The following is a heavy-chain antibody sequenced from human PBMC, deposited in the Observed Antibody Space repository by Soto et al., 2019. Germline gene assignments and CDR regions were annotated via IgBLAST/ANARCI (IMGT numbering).Heavy chain of an antibody. Sequence: TLSLTCTVSGGSISRGGDYWSWIGQHPGKGLEWIGYIYYSGSTYYNPSLKSRVTISVDTSKNQFSLKLSSVTDADMDVYYCARGPPLGYWGQGTLVTV. CDR3: ARGPPLGY. J-gene: IGHJ4*02. CDR2: IYYSGST. V-gene: IGHV4-31*03. CDR1: GGSISRGGDY.